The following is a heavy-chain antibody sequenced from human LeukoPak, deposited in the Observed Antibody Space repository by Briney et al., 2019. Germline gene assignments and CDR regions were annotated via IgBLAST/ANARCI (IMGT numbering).Heavy chain of an antibody. D-gene: IGHD2-21*01. CDR3: ARFWHCGFSTCWAVNGFDY. J-gene: IGHJ3*01. Sequence: ASVKVSCKASGYSFIGYFIHRVRQAPGQGLEWMGWIDSNSGETHYAQKFQGRFTMTKDTSIKTAYMELSSLRSDDTAIYYCARFWHCGFSTCWAVNGFDYWGQGTEVTVSP. V-gene: IGHV1-2*02. CDR2: IDSNSGET. CDR1: GYSFIGYF.